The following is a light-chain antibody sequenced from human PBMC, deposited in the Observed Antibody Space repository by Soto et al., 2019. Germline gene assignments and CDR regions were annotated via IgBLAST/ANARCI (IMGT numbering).Light chain of an antibody. Sequence: DIVMTQSPDSLAVSLGERATINCKSSQSVLSRSNNKNYLAWYQQKPGQPPKLLISWASTRESGVPDRFSGSGSGTDFTLTISSLQAEDVAVYSCQQYIGSPFTFGPGTKVGIK. CDR2: WAS. CDR3: QQYIGSPFT. V-gene: IGKV4-1*01. CDR1: QSVLSRSNNKNY. J-gene: IGKJ3*01.